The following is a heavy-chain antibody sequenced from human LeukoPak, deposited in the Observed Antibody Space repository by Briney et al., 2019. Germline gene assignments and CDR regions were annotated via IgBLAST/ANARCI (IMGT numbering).Heavy chain of an antibody. CDR2: ISYDGSNK. Sequence: PGRSLRLSCAASGFTFSSYAMHWVRQAPGEGLEWVAVISYDGSNKYYADSVKGRFTISRDNSKNTLYLQMNSLRAEDTAVYYRARDASGRWLQNDAFDIWGQGTMVTVSS. CDR1: GFTFSSYA. V-gene: IGHV3-30-3*01. J-gene: IGHJ3*02. CDR3: ARDASGRWLQNDAFDI. D-gene: IGHD1-26*01.